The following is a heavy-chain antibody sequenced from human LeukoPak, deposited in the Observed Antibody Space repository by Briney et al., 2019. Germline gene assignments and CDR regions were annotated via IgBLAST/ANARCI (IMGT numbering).Heavy chain of an antibody. CDR2: IYPGDSET. V-gene: IGHV5-51*01. CDR1: GYSFTNYW. J-gene: IGHJ4*02. Sequence: GESLKISCNGSGYSFTNYWIGWVRQMPGEGLEWMGLIYPGDSETRYSPSFQGQVIISVDKSISTAYLQWSSLKASDTAMYYCARRRGSSERIDYWGQGTLVTVSS. CDR3: ARRRGSSERIDY. D-gene: IGHD1-26*01.